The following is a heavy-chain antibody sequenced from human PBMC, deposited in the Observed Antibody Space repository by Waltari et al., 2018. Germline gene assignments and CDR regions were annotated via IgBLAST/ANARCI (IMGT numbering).Heavy chain of an antibody. Sequence: QVQLVQSGAEVQKPGASVKVSCKASGYTFTSYDINWVRQATGQGLEWMGWMNTNSGNTGYAQKFQGRVTMTRNTSISTAYMELSSLRSEDTAVYYCARDLYCGGDCYPPSWGQGTLVTVSS. D-gene: IGHD2-21*02. J-gene: IGHJ5*02. CDR3: ARDLYCGGDCYPPS. CDR2: MNTNSGNT. CDR1: GYTFTSYD. V-gene: IGHV1-8*01.